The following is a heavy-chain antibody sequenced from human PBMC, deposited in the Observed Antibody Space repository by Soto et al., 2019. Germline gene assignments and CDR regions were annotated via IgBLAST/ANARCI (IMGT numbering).Heavy chain of an antibody. D-gene: IGHD2-15*01. CDR3: ARGIKNYYGMDV. Sequence: PGGSLRLSCAASGFTFTSLWMHWVRQAPGKGLVWVSRLNSDGSITNYADSVKGRFTISRDNAKNTLFLQMNSLRAEDTAVYYCARGIKNYYGMDVWGQGTTVTVSS. V-gene: IGHV3-74*01. J-gene: IGHJ6*02. CDR1: GFTFTSLW. CDR2: LNSDGSIT.